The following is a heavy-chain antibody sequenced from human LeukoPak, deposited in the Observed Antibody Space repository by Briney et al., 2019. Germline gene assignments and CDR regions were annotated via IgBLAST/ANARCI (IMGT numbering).Heavy chain of an antibody. Sequence: GASVKVSFKASGFTFTSSAVQWVRQARGQRLEWIGWIVVGSGNTNYAPKFQERVTITRDMSTSTAYMELSSLRSEDTAVYYCAADPNKGTGDYWGQGTLVTVSS. CDR3: AADPNKGTGDY. D-gene: IGHD7-27*01. CDR2: IVVGSGNT. V-gene: IGHV1-58*01. CDR1: GFTFTSSA. J-gene: IGHJ4*02.